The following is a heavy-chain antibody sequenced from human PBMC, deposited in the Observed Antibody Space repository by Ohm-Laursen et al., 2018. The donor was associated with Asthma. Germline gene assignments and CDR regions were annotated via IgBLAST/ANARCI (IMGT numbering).Heavy chain of an antibody. Sequence: SLRLSCVASGFTFRSYAMHWVRQAPGKGLGWVAVGGSYYDGGLKYYADYVNGRFTVSRDGSKNTLYLQMNSLRPDDTAVYYCARDVMEWYLPAFDFWGQGTLVTVSS. J-gene: IGHJ4*02. CDR3: ARDVMEWYLPAFDF. CDR1: GFTFRSYA. D-gene: IGHD3-3*01. V-gene: IGHV3-30-3*01. CDR2: GGSYYDGGLK.